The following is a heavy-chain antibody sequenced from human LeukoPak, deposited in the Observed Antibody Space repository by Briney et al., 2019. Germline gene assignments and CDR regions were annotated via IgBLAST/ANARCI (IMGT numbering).Heavy chain of an antibody. J-gene: IGHJ6*03. CDR1: GFTFSRYS. CDR2: INWNGGST. CDR3: ARVQLVDYYYYSYMDV. D-gene: IGHD6-6*01. Sequence: GGSLRLSCAASGFTFSRYSMNWVRQAPGKGLEWVSGINWNGGSTGYADSVKGRFTISRDNAKNSLYLQMNSLRAEDTALYYCARVQLVDYYYYSYMDVWGKGTTVTVSS. V-gene: IGHV3-20*04.